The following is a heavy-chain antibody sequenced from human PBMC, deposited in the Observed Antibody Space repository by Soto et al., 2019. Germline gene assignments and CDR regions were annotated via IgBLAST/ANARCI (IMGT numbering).Heavy chain of an antibody. CDR2: ISSSSSTI. Sequence: EVQLVESGGGLVQPGGSLRLSCAASGFTFSSYSMNWVRQAPGKGLEWVSYISSSSSTIYYADSVKGRFTISRDNAKNSLYLQMNSLRDEDTAVYYCARDANIVATGASYYYYGMDVWGQGTTVTVSS. D-gene: IGHD5-12*01. CDR3: ARDANIVATGASYYYYGMDV. V-gene: IGHV3-48*02. CDR1: GFTFSSYS. J-gene: IGHJ6*02.